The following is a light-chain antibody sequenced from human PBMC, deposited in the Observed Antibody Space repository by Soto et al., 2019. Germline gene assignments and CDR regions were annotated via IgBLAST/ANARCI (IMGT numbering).Light chain of an antibody. CDR1: QSISSW. J-gene: IGKJ1*01. CDR2: KAS. CDR3: QQYKSFIWT. V-gene: IGKV1-5*03. Sequence: DIQMTQSPSTLCGSVGDRVTILCRASQSISSWLAWYQQKAGKAPKLLISKASNLDRGVPSRFSGSGAGTEFNLTISSLQPEDFATYYCQQYKSFIWTFGQGTKVDIK.